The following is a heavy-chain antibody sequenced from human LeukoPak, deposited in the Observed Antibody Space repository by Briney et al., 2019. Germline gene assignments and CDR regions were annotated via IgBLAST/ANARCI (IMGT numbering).Heavy chain of an antibody. CDR3: ARDRGDSYGYDY. CDR1: GFSLTAYY. Sequence: ASVMVSCKASGFSLTAYYMHWVRQAPGQGLEWMGWISPNTGGTKYAQKFQDRVTMTRDTSISTAYMELSSLRSDDTAVYFCARDRGDSYGYDYWGQGTLVTVSS. D-gene: IGHD5-18*01. J-gene: IGHJ4*02. CDR2: ISPNTGGT. V-gene: IGHV1-2*02.